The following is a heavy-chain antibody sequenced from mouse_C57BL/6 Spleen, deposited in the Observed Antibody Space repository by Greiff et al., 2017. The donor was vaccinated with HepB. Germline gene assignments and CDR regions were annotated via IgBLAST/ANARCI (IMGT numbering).Heavy chain of an antibody. CDR3: AREWGYDSAMDY. V-gene: IGHV3-6*01. Sequence: EVKLQESGPGLVKPSQSLSLTCSVTGYSITSGYYWNWIRQFPGNKLEWMGYISYDGSNNYNPSLKNRISITRDTSKNQFFLKLNSVTTEDTATYYCAREWGYDSAMDYWGQGTSVTVSS. J-gene: IGHJ4*01. D-gene: IGHD2-2*01. CDR1: GYSITSGYY. CDR2: ISYDGSN.